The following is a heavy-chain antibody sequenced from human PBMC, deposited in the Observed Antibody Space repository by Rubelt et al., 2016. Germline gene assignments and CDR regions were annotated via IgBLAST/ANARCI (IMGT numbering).Heavy chain of an antibody. Sequence: EVQLVESGGGVVQPGGSLRLSCAASGFSFNDYNMNWVRQAPGKGLEWVSCISSSSSYIYFADSLKGRFTISRDNAKKSVYLQLKSLRPEDTAVYYCARGSTSGSWLVDYWGQGTLVTVSS. CDR1: GFSFNDYN. CDR2: ISSSSSYI. V-gene: IGHV3-21*01. J-gene: IGHJ4*02. D-gene: IGHD3-10*01. CDR3: ARGSTSGSWLVDY.